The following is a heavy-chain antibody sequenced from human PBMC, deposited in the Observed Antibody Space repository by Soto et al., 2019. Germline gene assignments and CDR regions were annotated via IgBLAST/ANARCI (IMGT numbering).Heavy chain of an antibody. CDR2: MNPNSGNT. D-gene: IGHD4-4*01. J-gene: IGHJ6*03. Sequence: QVQLVQSGAEVKKPGASVKVSCKASGYTFTSYDINWVRQATGQGLEWMGWMNPNSGNTGYAQKFQGRVTMTRNTSIRTAYMELSSLRSEDTAVYYCARDATVTSFNYSYYYMDVWGKGTTVTVSS. CDR3: ARDATVTSFNYSYYYMDV. CDR1: GYTFTSYD. V-gene: IGHV1-8*01.